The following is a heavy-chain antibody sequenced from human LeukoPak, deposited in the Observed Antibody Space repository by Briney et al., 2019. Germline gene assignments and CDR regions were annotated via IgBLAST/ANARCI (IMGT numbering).Heavy chain of an antibody. J-gene: IGHJ4*02. CDR2: IYSGGST. V-gene: IGHV3-53*01. CDR1: GFTVSSNY. CDR3: ARVRTGWLQSRYYFDC. D-gene: IGHD5-24*01. Sequence: GGSLRLSCAASGFTVSSNYMSWVRQAPGKGLEWVSVIYSGGSTYYADSVKGRFTISRDNSKNTLYLQMNSLRAEDTAVYYCARVRTGWLQSRYYFDCWGQGTLVTVSS.